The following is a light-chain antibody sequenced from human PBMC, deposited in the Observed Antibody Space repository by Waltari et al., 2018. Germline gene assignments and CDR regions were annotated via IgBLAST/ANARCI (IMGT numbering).Light chain of an antibody. CDR1: QTIRDY. Sequence: DIGLTQSPSSLSASVGDSVTITCRASQTIRDYLSWYKQRPGKAPNLLIDTASNLQSGVPPRFSGSGSGTDFTLTISSPQPEDFAIYYCQQSYNFPRTFGQGTKVEVK. J-gene: IGKJ1*01. CDR3: QQSYNFPRT. CDR2: TAS. V-gene: IGKV1-39*01.